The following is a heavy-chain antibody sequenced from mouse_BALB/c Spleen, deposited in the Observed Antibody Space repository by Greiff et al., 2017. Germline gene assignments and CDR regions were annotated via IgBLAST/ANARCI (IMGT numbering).Heavy chain of an antibody. J-gene: IGHJ3*01. CDR1: GFSLTSYG. V-gene: IGHV2-9*02. D-gene: IGHD1-1*01. CDR2: IWAGGST. CDR3: AREYYYGSSYPAWFAY. Sequence: QVQLQQSGPGLVAPSQSLSITCTVSGFSLTSYGVHWVRQPPGKGLEWLGVIWAGGSTNYNSALMSRLSISKDNSKSQVFLKMNSLQTDDTAMYYCAREYYYGSSYPAWFAYWGQGTLVTVSA.